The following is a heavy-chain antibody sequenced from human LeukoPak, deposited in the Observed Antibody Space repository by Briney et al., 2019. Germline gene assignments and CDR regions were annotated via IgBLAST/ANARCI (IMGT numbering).Heavy chain of an antibody. CDR1: GYTFTGYY. V-gene: IGHV1-2*06. J-gene: IGHJ4*02. D-gene: IGHD6-13*01. CDR2: INPNSGGT. Sequence: GASVKVSCKASGYTFTGYYMHWVRQAPGQGLEWMGRINPNSGGTTYAQKSQGRVTMTRATSISTASMELSRLRSDDTAVYYCARDPPRAYSSSWGDPGDYWGQGSLVTVSS. CDR3: ARDPPRAYSSSWGDPGDY.